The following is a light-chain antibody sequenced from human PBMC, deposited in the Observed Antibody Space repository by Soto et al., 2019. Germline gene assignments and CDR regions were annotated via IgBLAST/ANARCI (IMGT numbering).Light chain of an antibody. Sequence: QAVVTQPPSTSGTPGQRVTISCSGSSSNIGSESVNWYQQLPGTAPKLLIYSYNQRPSGVPDRFSGSKSGTSASLAISGLQSEDEADYICAAWDDSLNGDVFGLGTKLTVL. CDR3: AAWDDSLNGDV. V-gene: IGLV1-44*01. J-gene: IGLJ1*01. CDR1: SSNIGSES. CDR2: SYN.